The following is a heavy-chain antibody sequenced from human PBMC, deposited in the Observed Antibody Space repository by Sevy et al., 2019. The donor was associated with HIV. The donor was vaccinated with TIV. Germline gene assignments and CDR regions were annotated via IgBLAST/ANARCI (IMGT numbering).Heavy chain of an antibody. CDR2: IYYTGST. V-gene: IGHV4-39*01. D-gene: IGHD3-10*01. J-gene: IGHJ6*02. Sequence: SETPSLTCIVSGGSISSDSYYWGWIRQPPGKGLEWIGSIYYTGSTYYNPSLKSRVTISSDTSKNQFSLSLSSVTAADTALYFCARPSSLYYYYAMDVWGQGTTVTVSS. CDR3: ARPSSLYYYYAMDV. CDR1: GGSISSDSYY.